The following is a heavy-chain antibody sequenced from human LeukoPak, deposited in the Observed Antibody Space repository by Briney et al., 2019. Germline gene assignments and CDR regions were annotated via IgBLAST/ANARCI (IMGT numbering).Heavy chain of an antibody. V-gene: IGHV3-53*01. J-gene: IGHJ6*04. CDR3: AGAAAGGAYYHYGMDV. CDR1: GFTVRSDD. D-gene: IGHD2-21*01. Sequence: GGSLRLSCAAFGFTVRSDDMNWVRQAPGKGLEWVSILQSDGTPSYAGSVKGRFAISRDISKNTLDLQMNSLRADDTAVYYCAGAAAGGAYYHYGMDVWGKGTRVTVSS. CDR2: LQSDGTP.